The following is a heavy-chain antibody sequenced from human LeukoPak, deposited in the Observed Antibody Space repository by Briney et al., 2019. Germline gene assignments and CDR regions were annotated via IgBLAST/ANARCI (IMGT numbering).Heavy chain of an antibody. J-gene: IGHJ4*02. CDR3: VRDLVLVDTPGDDFDY. Sequence: GGSLRLSCAASGFTFSSYAMHWVRQAPGKGLEWVAVISYDGSNKYYADSVKGRFTISRDNSKNTLYLQMNSLRAEDTAVYYCVRDLVLVDTPGDDFDYWGQGTLVTVSS. V-gene: IGHV3-30*04. CDR2: ISYDGSNK. D-gene: IGHD2-8*02. CDR1: GFTFSSYA.